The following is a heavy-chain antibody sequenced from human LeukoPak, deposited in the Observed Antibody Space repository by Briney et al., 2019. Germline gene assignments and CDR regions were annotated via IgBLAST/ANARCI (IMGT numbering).Heavy chain of an antibody. CDR1: GYTFTTYG. V-gene: IGHV1-18*01. CDR3: ARTTVTTYYFDY. J-gene: IGHJ4*02. CDR2: ISTYNTNS. D-gene: IGHD4-17*01. Sequence: ASVKVSCKASGYTFTTYGIGWVRQAPGQGLEWMGWISTYNTNSNYAQKLQGRVTMTTDTSASTAYMELRSLRSDDTAVYYCARTTVTTYYFDYWGQGTLVTVSS.